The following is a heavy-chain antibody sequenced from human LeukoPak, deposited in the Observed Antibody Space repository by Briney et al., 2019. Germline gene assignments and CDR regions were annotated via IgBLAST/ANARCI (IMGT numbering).Heavy chain of an antibody. V-gene: IGHV4-39*07. D-gene: IGHD6-13*01. J-gene: IGHJ4*02. CDR1: AGSVSNGPYY. Sequence: SETLSLTCTVSAGSVSNGPYYWGWIRQPPGKGLEWIGTFYYSGSTDYNPSLKSRVTISVDTSKNQFSLKLSSVTAADTAVYYCARDPTGYSSSGDDYWGQGTLVTVSS. CDR2: FYYSGST. CDR3: ARDPTGYSSSGDDY.